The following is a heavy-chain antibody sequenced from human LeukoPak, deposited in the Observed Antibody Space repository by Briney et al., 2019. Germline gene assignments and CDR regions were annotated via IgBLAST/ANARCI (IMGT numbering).Heavy chain of an antibody. D-gene: IGHD2-2*01. CDR3: AKFGNSQYCSSTSCPFDY. CDR1: GFTFSSYA. J-gene: IGHJ4*02. Sequence: GGSLRLSCAASGFTFSSYAMSWVRQAPGKGLEWASAISGSGGSTYYADSVKGRFTISRDNSKNTLYLQMNSLRAEDTAVYYCAKFGNSQYCSSTSCPFDYWGQGTLVTVSS. CDR2: ISGSGGST. V-gene: IGHV3-23*01.